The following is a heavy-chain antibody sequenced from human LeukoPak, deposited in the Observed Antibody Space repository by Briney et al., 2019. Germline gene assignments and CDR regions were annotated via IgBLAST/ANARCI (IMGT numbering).Heavy chain of an antibody. CDR3: VRGVGVSRFNYLDP. Sequence: GGSLILSCAASGFTFSNFGMHWVRQAPGKGLEWVAVIWYDGSNKYYADSVKGRFTISRDNSKNTLYLQMNSLRDDDTAVYYCVRGVGVSRFNYLDPWGQGTLVIVSS. CDR2: IWYDGSNK. V-gene: IGHV3-33*01. J-gene: IGHJ5*02. D-gene: IGHD1-7*01. CDR1: GFTFSNFG.